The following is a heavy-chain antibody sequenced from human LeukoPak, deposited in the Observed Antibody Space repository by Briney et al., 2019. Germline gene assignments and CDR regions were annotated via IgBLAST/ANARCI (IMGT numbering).Heavy chain of an antibody. CDR3: ARDRFWSGYSPFDY. V-gene: IGHV4-34*01. D-gene: IGHD3-3*01. J-gene: IGHJ4*02. Sequence: SETLSLTCAVYGGSFSGYYWSWIRQPPGKGLEWIGEINHSGSTNYNPSLKSRVTISVDTSKNQFSLKLSSVTAADTAVYYCARDRFWSGYSPFDYWGQGTLVTVSS. CDR2: INHSGST. CDR1: GGSFSGYY.